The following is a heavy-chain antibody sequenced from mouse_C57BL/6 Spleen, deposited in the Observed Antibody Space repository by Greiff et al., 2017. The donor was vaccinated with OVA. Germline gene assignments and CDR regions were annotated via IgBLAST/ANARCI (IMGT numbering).Heavy chain of an antibody. CDR1: GYTFTDYE. Sequence: QVQLQQSGAELVRPGASVTLSCKASGYTFTDYEMHWVQQTPVQGLEWIGAIDPETGGTAYNQKFKGKAILSADKSSSTAYLELRSLTSEDSAVYYCTRGATVVATDYWGQGTPLTVSS. J-gene: IGHJ4*01. D-gene: IGHD1-1*01. CDR2: IDPETGGT. V-gene: IGHV1-15*01. CDR3: TRGATVVATDY.